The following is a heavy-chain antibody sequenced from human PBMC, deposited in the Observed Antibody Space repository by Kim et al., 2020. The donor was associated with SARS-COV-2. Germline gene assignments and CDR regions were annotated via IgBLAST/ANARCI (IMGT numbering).Heavy chain of an antibody. J-gene: IGHJ5*02. CDR2: INHSGST. CDR1: GGSFSGYY. D-gene: IGHD1-7*01. V-gene: IGHV4-34*01. Sequence: SETLSLTCAVYGGSFSGYYWSWIRQPPGKGLEWIGEINHSGSTNYNPSLKSRVTISVDTSKNQFSLKLSSVTAADTAVYYCARGQVVWNYGNWFDPWGQGTLVTVSS. CDR3: ARGQVVWNYGNWFDP.